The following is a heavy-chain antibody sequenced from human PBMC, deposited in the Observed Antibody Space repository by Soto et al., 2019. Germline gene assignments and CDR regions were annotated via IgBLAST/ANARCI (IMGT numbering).Heavy chain of an antibody. V-gene: IGHV1-8*02. Sequence: ASVKVSCKASGYTFSGYDINWVRQATGQGLEWMGWMNPKTGHTGYAQKFQGRVTMTNNTSISTAYMELRSLRSEDTAVYYCARGRNTYGLDVWGQGTTVTVSS. D-gene: IGHD3-3*01. J-gene: IGHJ6*02. CDR2: MNPKTGHT. CDR1: GYTFSGYD. CDR3: ARGRNTYGLDV.